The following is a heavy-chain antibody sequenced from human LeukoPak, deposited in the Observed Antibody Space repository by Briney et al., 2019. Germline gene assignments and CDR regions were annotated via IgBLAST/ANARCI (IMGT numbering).Heavy chain of an antibody. Sequence: SETLSLTCSVSGGSISSYYWSWLRQPPGKGLEWIGYIYYSGSTNYNPSLKSRVTISVDTSKNQFSLKLSSVTAAATAVYYCASRTGTRDYWGQGTLVTVSS. V-gene: IGHV4-59*01. CDR3: ASRTGTRDY. CDR1: GGSISSYY. D-gene: IGHD1-1*01. CDR2: IYYSGST. J-gene: IGHJ4*02.